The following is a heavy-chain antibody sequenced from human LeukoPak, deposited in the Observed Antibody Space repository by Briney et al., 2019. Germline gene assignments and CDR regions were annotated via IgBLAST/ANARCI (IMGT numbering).Heavy chain of an antibody. J-gene: IGHJ2*01. CDR3: ARRGNDWGYWYFDL. Sequence: PSETLSLTCTVSGYSISSGYYWGWIRQPPGKGLEWIGSIYHSGSTYYNPSLKSRVTISVDTSKNQFSLKLSSVTASDTAMYYCARRGNDWGYWYFDLWGRGTLVTVSS. CDR1: GYSISSGYY. CDR2: IYHSGST. D-gene: IGHD3-9*01. V-gene: IGHV4-38-2*02.